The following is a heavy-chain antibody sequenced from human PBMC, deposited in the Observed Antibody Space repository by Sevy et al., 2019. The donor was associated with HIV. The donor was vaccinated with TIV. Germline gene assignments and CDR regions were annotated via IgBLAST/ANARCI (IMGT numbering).Heavy chain of an antibody. J-gene: IGHJ5*02. CDR2: IYYSGST. Sequence: LSETLSLTCTVSGGSISSGDYYWSWIRQPPGKGLEWIGYIYYSGSTYYNPSLKSRVTISFDTSKNQFSLKLSSVTAADTAVYYCAREIWGDYDYVWGNYRYKWFDPWGQGTLVTVSS. D-gene: IGHD3-16*02. CDR1: GGSISSGDYY. V-gene: IGHV4-30-4*01. CDR3: AREIWGDYDYVWGNYRYKWFDP.